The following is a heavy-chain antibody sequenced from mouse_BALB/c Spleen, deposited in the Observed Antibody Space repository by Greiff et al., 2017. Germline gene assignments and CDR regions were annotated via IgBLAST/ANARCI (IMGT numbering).Heavy chain of an antibody. CDR1: GFTFSSFG. Sequence: DVKLVESGGGLVQPGGSRKLSCAASGFTFSSFGMHWVRQAPEKGLEWVAYISSGSSTIYYADTVKGRFTISRDNPKNTLFLQMTSLRSEDTAMYYCARSVDYDYAMDYWGQGTSVTVSS. D-gene: IGHD2-4*01. J-gene: IGHJ4*01. CDR3: ARSVDYDYAMDY. V-gene: IGHV5-17*02. CDR2: ISSGSSTI.